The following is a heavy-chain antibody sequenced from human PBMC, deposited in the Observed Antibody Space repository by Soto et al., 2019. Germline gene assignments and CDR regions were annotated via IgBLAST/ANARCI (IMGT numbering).Heavy chain of an antibody. CDR3: ANRGKYYFDH. V-gene: IGHV3-23*01. Sequence: EVQLLESGGGFVQPGGSLRLSCAASGVTFSSYAMSWVRQAPGKGLEWVSSIRDRGVRADYADSVKGRFTISRDNSRNTLSLQMNSLRAEDTAVYYCANRGKYYFDHWGQGTLVTVSS. CDR1: GVTFSSYA. CDR2: IRDRGVRA. J-gene: IGHJ4*02.